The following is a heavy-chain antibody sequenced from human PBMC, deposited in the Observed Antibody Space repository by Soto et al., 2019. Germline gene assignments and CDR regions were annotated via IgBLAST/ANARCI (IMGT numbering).Heavy chain of an antibody. V-gene: IGHV4-39*01. J-gene: IGHJ5*02. CDR2: IYYSGST. CDR1: GGSISSSSYY. CDR3: ARVLRYFDWLHNNWFDP. D-gene: IGHD3-9*01. Sequence: SETLSLTCAVSGGSISSSSYYWFWIRHPPGKGLEWIGSIYYSGSTYYNPSLKSRVTISVDTSKNQFSLKLSSVTAADTAVYYCARVLRYFDWLHNNWFDPWGQGTLVTVSS.